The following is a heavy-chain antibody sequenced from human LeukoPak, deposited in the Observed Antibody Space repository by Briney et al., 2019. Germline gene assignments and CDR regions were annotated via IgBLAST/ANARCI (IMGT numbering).Heavy chain of an antibody. CDR2: IVVGSGNT. J-gene: IGHJ4*02. CDR3: AAYGGYSGYDLDY. V-gene: IGHV1-58*01. CDR1: GFTFTSSA. Sequence: GASVKVSCKASGFTFTSSAVQWVRQARGQRLEWIGWIVVGSGNTNYAQKFQERVPITRDMSTSTAYMELSSLRSEDTAVYYCAAYGGYSGYDLDYWGQGTLVTVSS. D-gene: IGHD5-12*01.